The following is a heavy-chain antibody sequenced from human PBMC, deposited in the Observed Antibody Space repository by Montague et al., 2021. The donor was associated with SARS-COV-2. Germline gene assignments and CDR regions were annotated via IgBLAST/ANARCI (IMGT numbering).Heavy chain of an antibody. CDR1: GFTFSNYE. D-gene: IGHD6-13*01. CDR3: ASTAGYSSGWYY. CDR2: ISSSAGTK. V-gene: IGHV3-48*03. J-gene: IGHJ4*02. Sequence: SRRLSWSASGFTFSNYEMNWVRQAPGKGLEWVSYISSSAGTKYYADSVKGRFTISRDNAKNSLFLQLNSLRAEDTAIYYCASTAGYSSGWYYWGQGILVTVSS.